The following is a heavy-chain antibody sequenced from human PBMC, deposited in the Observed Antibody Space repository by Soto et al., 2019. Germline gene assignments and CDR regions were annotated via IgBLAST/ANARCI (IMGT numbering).Heavy chain of an antibody. J-gene: IGHJ5*02. CDR3: ARVRVTGYFDWLVP. Sequence: SETLSLTCSVSGAPITSHYWTWIRQPPRKGLEWIGYLDHQGYSNYSPSLRSRVSMSIDTSKNQLSLKLHSVTAADTAVYYCARVRVTGYFDWLVPWGQGALLTVSS. V-gene: IGHV4-59*11. D-gene: IGHD3-9*01. CDR2: LDHQGYS. CDR1: GAPITSHY.